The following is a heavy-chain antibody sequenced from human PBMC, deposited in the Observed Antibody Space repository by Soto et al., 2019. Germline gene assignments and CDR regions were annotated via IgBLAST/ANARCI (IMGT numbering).Heavy chain of an antibody. CDR3: ATGVIWIGYFAVGS. CDR1: GWSLGNSA. Sequence: VNGYWKASGWSLGNSAINCVRQTPGQGLEWLGGFIPVYRTLNYAQKFQGRVTITADESTGTAYMTLSGLASDDTAVYYCATGVIWIGYFAVGSWGEGTRGTVSS. J-gene: IGHJ4*02. D-gene: IGHD3-3*01. CDR2: FIPVYRTL. V-gene: IGHV1-69*01.